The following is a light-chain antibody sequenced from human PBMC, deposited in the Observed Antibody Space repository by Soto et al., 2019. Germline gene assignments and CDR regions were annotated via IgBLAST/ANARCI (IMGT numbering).Light chain of an antibody. CDR3: QQYNSYSYT. V-gene: IGKV1-5*03. CDR2: KAS. Sequence: DIQVTQSPSSVSASVGDRVTITCRASQSISSWLAWYQQKPGKAPKLLIYKASSLESGVPSRFSGSGSGTEFTLTISSLQPDDFATYYCQQYNSYSYTFGQGTKLEIK. J-gene: IGKJ2*01. CDR1: QSISSW.